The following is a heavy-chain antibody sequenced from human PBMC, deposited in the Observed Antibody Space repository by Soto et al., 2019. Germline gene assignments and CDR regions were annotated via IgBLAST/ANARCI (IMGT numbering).Heavy chain of an antibody. V-gene: IGHV3-23*01. Sequence: GSLRLSCAASGFTFSSYAMSWVRQAPGKGLEWVSAISGSGGSTYYADSVKGRFTISRDNSKNTLYLQMNSLRAEDTAVYYCAKAWECYYYYGMDVWGQGTTVTVSS. CDR1: GFTFSSYA. J-gene: IGHJ6*02. CDR2: ISGSGGST. D-gene: IGHD1-26*01. CDR3: AKAWECYYYYGMDV.